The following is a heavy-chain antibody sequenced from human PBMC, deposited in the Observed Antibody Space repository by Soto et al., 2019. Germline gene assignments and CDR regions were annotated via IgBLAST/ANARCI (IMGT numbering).Heavy chain of an antibody. J-gene: IGHJ5*01. CDR3: VRGGGDYAGSSLWFDS. Sequence: GGSLRLSCSASGFTFSQSAMHWVRQAPGKGLEYVAAIGSNGASTFYPGSVKGRFIISRDNSKNTLFLQMNTLRPDDTAVYYCVRGGGDYAGSSLWFDSWGQGTLVTVSS. V-gene: IGHV3-64D*06. D-gene: IGHD3-16*01. CDR2: IGSNGAST. CDR1: GFTFSQSA.